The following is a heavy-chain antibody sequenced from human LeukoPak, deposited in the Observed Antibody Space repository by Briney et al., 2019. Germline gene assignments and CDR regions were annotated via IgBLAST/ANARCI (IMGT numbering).Heavy chain of an antibody. V-gene: IGHV4-34*01. D-gene: IGHD2-8*02. J-gene: IGHJ4*02. CDR1: GGSFSGYY. CDR2: INHSGST. Sequence: PSETLSLTCAVYGGSFSGYYWSWIRQPPGKGLEWIGEINHSGSTNYNPSLKSRVTISVDTSKNQFSLKLSSVTAADTAVYYCARPGRWSRGLDYWGQGTLVTVSS. CDR3: ARPGRWSRGLDY.